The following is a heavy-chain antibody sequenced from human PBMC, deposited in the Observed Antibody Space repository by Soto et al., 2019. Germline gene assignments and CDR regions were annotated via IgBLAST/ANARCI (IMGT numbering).Heavy chain of an antibody. CDR1: VGTISSSSYY. CDR3: ARQYCSGGSCYARGYNGFDP. V-gene: IGHV4-39*01. CDR2: IYYSGST. J-gene: IGHJ5*02. D-gene: IGHD2-15*01. Sequence: SESLSHTDTVSVGTISSSSYYWGWKHQPPGKGLEWIGSIYYSGSTYYNASLKSRVTISVDTSKNQFSLKLSSVTAADTAVYYCARQYCSGGSCYARGYNGFDPWGQGTLVTVSS.